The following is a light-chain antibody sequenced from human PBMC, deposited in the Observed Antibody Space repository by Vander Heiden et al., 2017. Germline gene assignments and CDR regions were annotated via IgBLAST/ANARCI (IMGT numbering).Light chain of an antibody. V-gene: IGLV2-14*01. CDR1: SSDVGGYNY. CDR3: SSYTSRGTLV. J-gene: IGLJ2*01. CDR2: EVS. Sequence: QSALTQPASVSGSPGQSITISCTGTSSDVGGYNYVSWYQQYAGTAPKLMMFEVSNRPSGVSNRFSGSKSGNTASLIISGLQAEDEADYYCSSYTSRGTLVFGGGTQLTVL.